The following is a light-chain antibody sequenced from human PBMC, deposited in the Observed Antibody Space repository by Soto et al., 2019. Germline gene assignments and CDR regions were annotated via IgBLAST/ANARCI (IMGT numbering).Light chain of an antibody. CDR3: QQSVSSPRT. CDR2: GAS. V-gene: IGKV3-20*01. J-gene: IGKJ1*01. CDR1: QIVSSSY. Sequence: EIVLTQSPGTLSLSPGDRATLSCRASQIVSSSYLAWYQQKPGQAPRLLMYGASNRATGIPDRFSGSGSGTDFTLTISGLEPEDFAVYYCQQSVSSPRTFGQGTKVEVK.